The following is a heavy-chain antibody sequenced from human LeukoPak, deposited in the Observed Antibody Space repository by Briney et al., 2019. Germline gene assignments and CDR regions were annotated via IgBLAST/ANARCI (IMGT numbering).Heavy chain of an antibody. Sequence: GGSLRLSCAASGFTFSSYAMSWVRQAPGKGLEWVSAISGSGGSTYYADSVKGRFTISRDNSKNTLYLQMNSLRAEDTAVYYCAKDGRFLVGATYFDYWGQGTLVTVSS. CDR3: AKDGRFLVGATYFDY. J-gene: IGHJ4*02. D-gene: IGHD1-26*01. V-gene: IGHV3-23*01. CDR1: GFTFSSYA. CDR2: ISGSGGST.